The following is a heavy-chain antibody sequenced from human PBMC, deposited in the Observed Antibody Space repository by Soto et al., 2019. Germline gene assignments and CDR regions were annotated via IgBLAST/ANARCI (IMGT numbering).Heavy chain of an antibody. V-gene: IGHV4-31*03. CDR2: IYSSGSI. CDR3: ARDRGVTGRGFDP. CDR1: GDSITSVGYY. D-gene: IGHD2-21*02. Sequence: SETLSLTCSVSGDSITSVGYYWSWIRQHPGKGLEWIAYIYSSGSIYYNPSLKSRVSISVDSSQNQFSLKLSSVTAADTAVYYGARDRGVTGRGFDPWGQGTLVTV. J-gene: IGHJ5*02.